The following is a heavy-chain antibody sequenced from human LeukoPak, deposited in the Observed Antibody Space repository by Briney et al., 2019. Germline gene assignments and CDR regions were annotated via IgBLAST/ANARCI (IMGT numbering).Heavy chain of an antibody. V-gene: IGHV3-11*04. CDR2: ISNSGSTM. CDR1: GGSISSSRYY. J-gene: IGHJ4*02. CDR3: AREGVSMLPSILVVLSFDY. D-gene: IGHD3-22*01. Sequence: LSLTCTVSGGSISSSRYYWGWIRQPPGKGLEGVSYISNSGSTMYYADSVKRRFTISRDNAKNSLYLQMNSLTPEDTAIYYCAREGVSMLPSILVVLSFDYWRRGALVSVCS.